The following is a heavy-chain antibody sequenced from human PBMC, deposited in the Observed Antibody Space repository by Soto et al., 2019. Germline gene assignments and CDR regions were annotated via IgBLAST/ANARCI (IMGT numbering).Heavy chain of an antibody. CDR3: ARELMSGMGV. J-gene: IGHJ6*02. CDR2: ISYDGSKS. CDR1: GFTFSSYA. D-gene: IGHD3-16*01. Sequence: QLVESGGGVVQPGRSLRLSCAASGFTFSSYAMHWVRQAPGKGLEWVAVISYDGSKSYYADSVKGRFTISRDDSENTLYLQMNSLRADEATAVYYCARELMSGMGVWGQGTTVTVSS. V-gene: IGHV3-30-3*01.